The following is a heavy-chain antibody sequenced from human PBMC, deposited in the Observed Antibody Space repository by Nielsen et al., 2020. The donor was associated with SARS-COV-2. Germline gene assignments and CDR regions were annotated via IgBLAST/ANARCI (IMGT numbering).Heavy chain of an antibody. CDR2: IRSRAYSGTT. V-gene: IGHV3-49*02. CDR3: ARGQGGVELKPYYFDY. D-gene: IGHD1-7*01. Sequence: WIRQPPGKGLEWIGFIRSRAYSGTTEYAASVKGRVIISRDNSKNIAYLQLSSLKTEDTAVYYCARGQGGVELKPYYFDYWGQGTLVTVSS. J-gene: IGHJ4*02.